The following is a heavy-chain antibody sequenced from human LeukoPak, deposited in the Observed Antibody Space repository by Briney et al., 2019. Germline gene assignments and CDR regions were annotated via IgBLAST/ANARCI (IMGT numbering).Heavy chain of an antibody. D-gene: IGHD6-13*01. CDR2: FSYSGST. J-gene: IGHJ4*02. CDR3: VRTVAAAAPGF. V-gene: IGHV4-39*01. Sequence: SETLSLTCTVSGDSISSSSYYWHWVRQPPRKGLEWIGGFSYSGSTYYNPSLKSRVTISVDSSKNQFSLKVISVTAADTAIYFCVRTVAAAAPGFWGQGILVTVSS. CDR1: GDSISSSSYY.